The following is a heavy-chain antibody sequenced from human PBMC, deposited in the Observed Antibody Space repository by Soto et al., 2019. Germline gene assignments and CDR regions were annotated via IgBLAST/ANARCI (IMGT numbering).Heavy chain of an antibody. CDR2: INRDGSEK. CDR3: GTLSSTCRSGDGY. CDR1: GITFRNHA. V-gene: IGHV3-7*03. Sequence: GGSLRLSCVASGITFRNHALSWVRQAPGKGLEWVANINRDGSEKYYVDSVKGRFTISRDNAKNSLYLQMNSLRADDTAVYYCGTLSSTCRSGDGYWGQGTPVPVSP. J-gene: IGHJ4*01. D-gene: IGHD3-10*01.